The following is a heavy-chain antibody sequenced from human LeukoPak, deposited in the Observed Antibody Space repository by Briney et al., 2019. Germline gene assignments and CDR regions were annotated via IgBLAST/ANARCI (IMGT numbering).Heavy chain of an antibody. CDR1: GFTFSIHG. CDR2: ISGSSGNT. CDR3: ARNFGDYGSRFDH. D-gene: IGHD4-17*01. V-gene: IGHV3-23*01. Sequence: GGSLRLSCAASGFTFSIHGMSWVRQAPGKGLEWVSHISGSSGNTYYADSVRGRFTISRDNSKDTMYLQMNSLRAEDTAVYYCARNFGDYGSRFDHWGRGTLVTIAS. J-gene: IGHJ4*02.